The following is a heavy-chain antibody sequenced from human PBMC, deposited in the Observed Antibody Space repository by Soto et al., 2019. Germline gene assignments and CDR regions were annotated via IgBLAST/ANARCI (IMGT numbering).Heavy chain of an antibody. J-gene: IGHJ6*02. V-gene: IGHV1-69*13. CDR2: IIPIFGTA. CDR3: ARDDTTVTTSYYYYGMDV. CDR1: GGTFSSYA. D-gene: IGHD4-17*01. Sequence: ASVKVSCKASGGTFSSYAISWVRQAPGQGLEWMGGIIPIFGTANYAKKFQGRVTITADESTSTAYMELSSLRSEDTAVYYCARDDTTVTTSYYYYGMDVWGQGTTVTVSS.